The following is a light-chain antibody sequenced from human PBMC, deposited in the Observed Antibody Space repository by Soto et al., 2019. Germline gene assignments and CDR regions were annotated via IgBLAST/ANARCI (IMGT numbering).Light chain of an antibody. V-gene: IGLV1-47*02. Sequence: QSVLAQSPSASGTPGQRVTISCSGGSSNVGSNYVYRYQHLPGTAPRHLIQSDNQRPSGVPDRFSGSKSGTSASLAISGLRSEDEGYYYCAVWDDRLRAVVFGGGTKVTVL. CDR2: SDN. J-gene: IGLJ2*01. CDR1: SSNVGSNY. CDR3: AVWDDRLRAVV.